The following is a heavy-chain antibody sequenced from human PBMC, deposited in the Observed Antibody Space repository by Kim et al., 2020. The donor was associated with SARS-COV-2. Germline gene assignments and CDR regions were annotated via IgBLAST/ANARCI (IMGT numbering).Heavy chain of an antibody. CDR1: GGSISSSSYY. J-gene: IGHJ4*02. D-gene: IGHD3-3*01. Sequence: SETLSLTCIVSGGSISSSSYYWGWIRQPPGKGLEGIGSLYYSGNTYYNPSLKSRVTISVDTSKNQFSLNLSSVTAADTAVYYCARQASFWSGYYTPYYFDYWGQGTLVTVSS. CDR2: LYYSGNT. V-gene: IGHV4-39*01. CDR3: ARQASFWSGYYTPYYFDY.